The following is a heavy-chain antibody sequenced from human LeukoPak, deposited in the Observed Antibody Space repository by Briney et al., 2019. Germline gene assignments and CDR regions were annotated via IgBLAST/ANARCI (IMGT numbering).Heavy chain of an antibody. CDR2: MNSNSGNT. CDR3: ARGLLDSSSWSVDP. J-gene: IGHJ5*02. CDR1: GSTFTSYD. Sequence: ASVKVSCTASGSTFTSYDINWVRQATAPGLEWMGWMNSNSGNTGYAQKFQGRVTMTRNTSISTAYMELSSLRSDDTAVYYWARGLLDSSSWSVDPWGQGTLVTVSS. V-gene: IGHV1-8*01. D-gene: IGHD6-13*01.